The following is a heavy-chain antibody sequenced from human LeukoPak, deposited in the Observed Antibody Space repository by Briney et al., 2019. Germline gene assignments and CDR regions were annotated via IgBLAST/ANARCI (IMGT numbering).Heavy chain of an antibody. V-gene: IGHV3-33*08. CDR2: IWYDGSNK. D-gene: IGHD5/OR15-5a*01. Sequence: PGGSLRLSCAASGFTVSSNYMSWVRQAPGKGLEWVAVIWYDGSNKYYADSVKGRFTISRDNSKNTLYLQMNSLRAEDTAVYYCARDSDSVRGSGYYYGMDVWGQGTTVTVSS. J-gene: IGHJ6*02. CDR1: GFTVSSNY. CDR3: ARDSDSVRGSGYYYGMDV.